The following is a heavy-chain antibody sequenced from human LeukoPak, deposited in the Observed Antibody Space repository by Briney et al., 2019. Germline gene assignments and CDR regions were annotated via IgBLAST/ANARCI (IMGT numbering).Heavy chain of an antibody. CDR3: ARHPYFPQDIVVVARYFDL. CDR2: INHSGST. J-gene: IGHJ2*01. D-gene: IGHD2-15*01. V-gene: IGHV4-34*01. CDR1: GGSFSGYY. Sequence: PSETLSLTCAVYGGSFSGYYWSWIRQPPGKGLEWIGEINHSGSTNYNPSLKSRVTISVDTSKNQFSLKLSSVTAADTAVYYCARHPYFPQDIVVVARYFDLWGRGTLVTVSS.